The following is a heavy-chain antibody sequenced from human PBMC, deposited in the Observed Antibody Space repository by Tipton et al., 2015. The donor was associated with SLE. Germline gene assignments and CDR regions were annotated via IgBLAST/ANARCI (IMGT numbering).Heavy chain of an antibody. Sequence: SLRLSCAASGFTFSSYGMHWVRQAPGKGLVWVSRINSDGSSTSYADSVKGRFTISRDNAKNTPYLQMNSLRAEDTAVYYCARGWVGTTTGRVYHFDYWGQGTLVTVSS. CDR3: ARGWVGTTTGRVYHFDY. CDR1: GFTFSSYG. D-gene: IGHD1-26*01. V-gene: IGHV3-74*01. J-gene: IGHJ4*02. CDR2: INSDGSST.